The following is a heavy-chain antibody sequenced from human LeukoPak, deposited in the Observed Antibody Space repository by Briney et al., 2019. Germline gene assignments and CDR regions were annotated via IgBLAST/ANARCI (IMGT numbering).Heavy chain of an antibody. CDR2: INPTTGGT. J-gene: IGHJ4*02. Sequence: ASGKASCKACGYTFTVYYIHWARQAPGQGVEWMSWINPTTGGTNYAQKVQGRVTMTRDTSISTAYLELRRLTFHDTAVYYCARGLGGELPPFDYWGQGTLVTVSS. CDR3: ARGLGGELPPFDY. V-gene: IGHV1-2*02. D-gene: IGHD1-26*01. CDR1: GYTFTVYY.